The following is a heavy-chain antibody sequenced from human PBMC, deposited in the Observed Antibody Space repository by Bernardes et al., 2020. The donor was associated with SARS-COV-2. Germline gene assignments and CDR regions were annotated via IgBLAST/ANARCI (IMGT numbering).Heavy chain of an antibody. CDR1: GFSLRPSGEG. J-gene: IGHJ3*02. Sequence: SGPTLVNPTQTLTLTCTFSGFSLRPSGEGVAWIRQPPGKALEWLALIYWDDDKLYSLSLERRVTITKDTSKNQVVLTVTNMDPVDTATYYCTRRLYYNFWSGYYDAFDIWGQGIMVTVSS. CDR3: TRRLYYNFWSGYYDAFDI. CDR2: IYWDDDK. V-gene: IGHV2-5*02. D-gene: IGHD3-3*01.